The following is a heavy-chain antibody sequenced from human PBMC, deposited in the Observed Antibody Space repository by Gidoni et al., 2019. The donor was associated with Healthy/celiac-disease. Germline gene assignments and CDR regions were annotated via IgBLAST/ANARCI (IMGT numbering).Heavy chain of an antibody. CDR1: GFTFSSYA. CDR2: ISYDGSNK. V-gene: IGHV3-30-3*01. D-gene: IGHD1-26*01. CDR3: ARALGVGATPLDY. Sequence: QVQLVESGGGVVQPGRSLRLSCAASGFTFSSYAMHWVRQAPGKGLEWVAVISYDGSNKYYADSVKGRFTISRDNSKNTLYLQMNSLRAEDTAVYYCARALGVGATPLDYWGQGTLVTVSS. J-gene: IGHJ4*02.